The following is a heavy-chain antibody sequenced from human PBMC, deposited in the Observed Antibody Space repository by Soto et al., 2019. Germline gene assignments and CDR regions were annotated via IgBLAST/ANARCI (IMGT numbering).Heavy chain of an antibody. CDR1: GFTFSSYG. CDR2: ISYDGSNK. CDR3: AKDHDTGSSWPNREYYYYGMDV. D-gene: IGHD6-13*01. J-gene: IGHJ6*02. Sequence: QVQLVESGGGVVQPGRSLRLSCAASGFTFSSYGMHWVRQAPGKGLEWVAVISYDGSNKYYADSVKGRFTISRDNSKNTLYLQMNSLRAEDTAVYYCAKDHDTGSSWPNREYYYYGMDVWVQGTTVTGSS. V-gene: IGHV3-30*18.